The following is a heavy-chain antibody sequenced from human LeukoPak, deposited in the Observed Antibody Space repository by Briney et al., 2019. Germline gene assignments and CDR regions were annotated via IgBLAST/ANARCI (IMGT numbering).Heavy chain of an antibody. D-gene: IGHD2-21*01. CDR2: IYTDGST. V-gene: IGHV3-66*01. CDR1: GFTVSSHY. J-gene: IGHJ4*02. Sequence: PGGSLRLSCAASGFTVSSHYMGWVRQAPGKGLEWVSVIYTDGSTYYADSVKGRFTTSRDNSKNTLDLQMNSLRVEDTAVYYCTRGCGAYVTAADYWGQGTLVTVSS. CDR3: TRGCGAYVTAADY.